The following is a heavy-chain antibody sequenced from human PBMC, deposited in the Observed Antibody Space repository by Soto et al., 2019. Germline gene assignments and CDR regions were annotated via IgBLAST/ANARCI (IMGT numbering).Heavy chain of an antibody. CDR2: IGPYNGKT. V-gene: IGHV1-18*01. D-gene: IGHD2-2*01. CDR3: ARDPSGEVVPAASDS. CDR1: GYIFSNYG. J-gene: IGHJ4*02. Sequence: QVHLVQSGAEVKKPGASVKVSCKASGYIFSNYGVTCVRQAPGQGLDWRGWIGPYNGKTDYAQNCQGRVTMTADTSTSTAYMELRSLRSDDTTVYYCARDPSGEVVPAASDSWGQGTLVTVSS.